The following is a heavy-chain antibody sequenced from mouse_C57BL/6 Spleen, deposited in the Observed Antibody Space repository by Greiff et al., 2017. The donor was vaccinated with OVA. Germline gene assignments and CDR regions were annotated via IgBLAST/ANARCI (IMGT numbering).Heavy chain of an antibody. D-gene: IGHD2-12*01. Sequence: QVQLQQSGTELVKPGASVKLSCKASGYTFTSYWMHWVKQRPGQGLEWIGNINPSNGGTNYNEKFKSKATLTVDKSSSTAYMQLSSLTSEDSAVYYCARGSGDFVALLLAYWGQGTLVTVSA. CDR1: GYTFTSYW. CDR3: ARGSGDFVALLLAY. J-gene: IGHJ3*01. V-gene: IGHV1-53*01. CDR2: INPSNGGT.